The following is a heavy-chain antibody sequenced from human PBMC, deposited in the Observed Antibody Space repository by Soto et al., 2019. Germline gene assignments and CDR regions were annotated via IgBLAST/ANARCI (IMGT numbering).Heavy chain of an antibody. J-gene: IGHJ6*02. CDR1: GFTFNDYW. V-gene: IGHV3-74*01. CDR3: ARGLKYKYGMDV. CDR2: LNSDGSSG. Sequence: EVQLVESGGGLVQPGGSLRLSCVASGFTFNDYWMHWVRQAPGKGLVWVSRLNSDGSSGYYGDSMKGRFTISRDNAKNTLYLQINSQRDEDTAVYYCARGLKYKYGMDVWGQGTTVTVSS. D-gene: IGHD1-20*01.